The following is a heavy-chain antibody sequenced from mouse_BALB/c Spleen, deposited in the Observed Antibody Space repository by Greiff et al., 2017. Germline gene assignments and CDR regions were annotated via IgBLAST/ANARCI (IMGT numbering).Heavy chain of an antibody. CDR2: IYPGNGDT. D-gene: IGHD2-3*01. CDR3: AREDGCYLY. J-gene: IGHJ3*01. CDR1: GYTFTSYN. Sequence: QVQLQQPGAELVKPGASVKMSCKASGYTFTSYNMHWVKQTPGQGLEWIGAIYPGNGDTSYNQKFKGKATLAADKSSSTAYMQLSSLTSEDSAVYCCAREDGCYLYWGQGTLVTVSA. V-gene: IGHV1-12*01.